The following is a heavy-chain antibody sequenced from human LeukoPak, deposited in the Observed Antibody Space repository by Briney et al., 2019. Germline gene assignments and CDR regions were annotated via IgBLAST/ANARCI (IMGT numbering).Heavy chain of an antibody. Sequence: SETLSLTCTVSGGSISSYYWSWIRQPSGKGLEWIGYIYYSGSTYYNPSLKSRVTISVDTSKNQFSLKLSSVTTADAAVYYCARDGYSYGYGAFDIWGQGTMVTVSS. D-gene: IGHD5-18*01. CDR2: IYYSGST. CDR3: ARDGYSYGYGAFDI. V-gene: IGHV4-59*01. J-gene: IGHJ3*02. CDR1: GGSISSYY.